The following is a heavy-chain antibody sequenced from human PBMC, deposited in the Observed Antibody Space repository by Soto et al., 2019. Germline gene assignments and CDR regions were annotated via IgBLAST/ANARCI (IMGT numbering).Heavy chain of an antibody. CDR3: ARERSDCISTDCYVWGEVDH. Sequence: QVQLVQSGAEVKKPGASVKVSCKASGYTFNSYGISWVRQAPGQGLEWMGWISAYNGNTNYAEKLQGRVTMTTDTSTSTAYMELRSLRSDDTAVSYCARERSDCISTDCYVWGEVDHWGQGTLVTVSS. CDR1: GYTFNSYG. CDR2: ISAYNGNT. D-gene: IGHD2-2*01. J-gene: IGHJ5*02. V-gene: IGHV1-18*01.